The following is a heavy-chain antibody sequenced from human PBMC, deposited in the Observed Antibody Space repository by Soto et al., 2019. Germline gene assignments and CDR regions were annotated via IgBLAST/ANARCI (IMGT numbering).Heavy chain of an antibody. J-gene: IGHJ4*02. CDR2: IIPIFATA. D-gene: IGHD2-15*01. Sequence: QVQLVQSGAEVKKPGSSVKVSCKASGGTFSNYDVSWVRQAPGQGLEWMGGIIPIFATANYAQKFQGRVTITADESTTTAYMELSSLRSDDTAVYYCATGAIRLGYCSGASCPSAFHYWGQGTLVTVSS. CDR3: ATGAIRLGYCSGASCPSAFHY. V-gene: IGHV1-69*01. CDR1: GGTFSNYD.